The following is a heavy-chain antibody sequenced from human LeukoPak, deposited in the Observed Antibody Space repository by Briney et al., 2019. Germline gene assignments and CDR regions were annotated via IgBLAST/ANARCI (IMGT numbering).Heavy chain of an antibody. J-gene: IGHJ6*02. Sequence: SVKVSFKASGGTFSSYAISWVRQAPGQGLEWMGRIIPILGIANYAQKFQGRVTITADKSTSTAYMELSSLRSEDTAVYYCARDVVVGDYYYYGMDVWGQGTTVTVSS. CDR2: IIPILGIA. CDR1: GGTFSSYA. D-gene: IGHD2-21*01. V-gene: IGHV1-69*04. CDR3: ARDVVVGDYYYYGMDV.